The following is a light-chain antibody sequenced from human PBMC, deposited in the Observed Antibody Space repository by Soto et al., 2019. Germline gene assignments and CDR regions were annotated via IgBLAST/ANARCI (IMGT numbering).Light chain of an antibody. CDR3: SSYTSSSPHVV. V-gene: IGLV2-14*01. CDR1: SSDVGGYNY. CDR2: EVS. Sequence: QSALTQPASVSGSPGQSITISCTGTSSDVGGYNYVSWYQQHSGKAPKLMIYEVSNRPSGVSNRFSGSKSGNTASLTISGLPAEDEADYYCSSYTSSSPHVVFGGGTKLTVL. J-gene: IGLJ2*01.